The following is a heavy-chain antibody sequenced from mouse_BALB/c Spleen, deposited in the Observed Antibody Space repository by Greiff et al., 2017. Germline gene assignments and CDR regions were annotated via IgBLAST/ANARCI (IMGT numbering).Heavy chain of an antibody. J-gene: IGHJ4*01. CDR1: GFTFSSYG. CDR2: ISSGGSYT. V-gene: IGHV5-6*01. Sequence: VQLKESGGDLVKPGGSLKLSCAASGFTFSSYGMSWVRQTPDKRLEWVATISSGGSYTYYPDSVKGRFTISRDNAKNTLYLQMSSLKSEDTAMYYCARHLITTGYYAMDYWGQGTSVTVSS. D-gene: IGHD2-4*01. CDR3: ARHLITTGYYAMDY.